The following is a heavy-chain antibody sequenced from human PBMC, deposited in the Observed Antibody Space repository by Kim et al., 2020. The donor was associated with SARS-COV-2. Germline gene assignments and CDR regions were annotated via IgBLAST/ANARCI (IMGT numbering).Heavy chain of an antibody. Sequence: ASVKVSCKASGYTFTSYGISWVRQAPGQGLEWMGWISAYNGNTNYAQKLQGRVTMTTDTSTSTAYMELRSLRSDDTAVYYCARAHSSSWASLSIDYWGQGTLVTVSS. J-gene: IGHJ4*02. CDR2: ISAYNGNT. CDR3: ARAHSSSWASLSIDY. D-gene: IGHD6-13*01. CDR1: GYTFTSYG. V-gene: IGHV1-18*04.